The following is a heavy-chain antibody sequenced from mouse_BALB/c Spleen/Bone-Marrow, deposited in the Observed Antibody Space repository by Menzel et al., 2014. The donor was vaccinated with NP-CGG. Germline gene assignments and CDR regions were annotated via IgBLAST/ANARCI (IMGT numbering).Heavy chain of an antibody. CDR3: ARHSGSTSYYYTMDY. D-gene: IGHD1-1*01. CDR1: GFTFSSFA. CDR2: ISSGGSYT. Sequence: EVQGVESGGGLVKPGGSLKLSCAASGFTFSSFAMSWVRQTPEKRLEWVATISSGGSYTYYPDSVKGRFTISRDNAKNALYLQMSSLRYEDTAMYYCARHSGSTSYYYTMDYWGQGTSVTVSS. J-gene: IGHJ4*01. V-gene: IGHV5-9-3*01.